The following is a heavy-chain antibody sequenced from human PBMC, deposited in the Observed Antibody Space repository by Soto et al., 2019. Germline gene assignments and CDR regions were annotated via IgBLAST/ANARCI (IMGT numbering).Heavy chain of an antibody. CDR1: GGTFSSYA. Sequence: QVQLVQSGAEVKKPGSSVKVSCKASGGTFSSYAISWVRQAPGQGLEWMGGTIPIFGTANYAQKFQGRVTITADKSTSTAYMELSSLRSEDTAVYYCARDRYYYDSSGYFLDYWGQGTLVTVSS. CDR2: TIPIFGTA. D-gene: IGHD3-22*01. CDR3: ARDRYYYDSSGYFLDY. V-gene: IGHV1-69*06. J-gene: IGHJ4*02.